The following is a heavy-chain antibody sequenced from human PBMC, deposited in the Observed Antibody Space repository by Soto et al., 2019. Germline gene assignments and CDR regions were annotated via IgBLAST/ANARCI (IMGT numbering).Heavy chain of an antibody. Sequence: GASVKVSCKASGGTFSSYAISWVRQAPGQGLEWMGWINPITGGTNYAPKFQGRVTMTRDTSITTAYMELSRLRSDDTAVYYCARNYYDGSDRDYLDYWGQGTPVTVSS. CDR3: ARNYYDGSDRDYLDY. CDR1: GGTFSSYA. J-gene: IGHJ4*02. V-gene: IGHV1-2*02. CDR2: INPITGGT. D-gene: IGHD3-22*01.